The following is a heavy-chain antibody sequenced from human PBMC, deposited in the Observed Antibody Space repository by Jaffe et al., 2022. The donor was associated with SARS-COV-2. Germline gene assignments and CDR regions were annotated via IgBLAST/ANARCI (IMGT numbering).Heavy chain of an antibody. Sequence: EVQLVESGGGLARPGEALRLSCAVSGFTFSAYRMNWVRQAPGKGLEWLAHISSSSSYIDYSDSVKGRFIISRDNAKNSLYLQMNSLRDEDTAVYYCARDSPHPVGTFDFWGQGTRVTVSS. J-gene: IGHJ4*02. D-gene: IGHD2-2*01. V-gene: IGHV3-48*02. CDR3: ARDSPHPVGTFDF. CDR1: GFTFSAYR. CDR2: ISSSSSYI.